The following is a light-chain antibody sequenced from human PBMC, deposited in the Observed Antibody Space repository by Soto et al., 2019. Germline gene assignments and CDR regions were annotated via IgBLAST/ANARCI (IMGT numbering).Light chain of an antibody. J-gene: IGLJ1*01. CDR1: SGDVDAFDY. Sequence: QSVLTQPASVSGSPGQSITISCTGTSGDVDAFDYVSWYQQHPGKAPKLMIFEVSDRPSGVSDRFSGSKSGSTASLTISGLQAEDEADYFCTSFKSSSNQVFGTGTKVTVL. CDR2: EVS. CDR3: TSFKSSSNQV. V-gene: IGLV2-14*01.